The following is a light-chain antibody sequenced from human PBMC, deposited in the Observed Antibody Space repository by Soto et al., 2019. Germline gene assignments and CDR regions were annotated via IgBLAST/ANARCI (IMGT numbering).Light chain of an antibody. CDR2: EVN. J-gene: IGLJ2*01. CDR1: SCDISKYNY. V-gene: IGLV2-8*01. CDR3: SSYAGRNNVI. Sequence: QSALTQPPSASGSPGQSVTISCTGTSCDISKYNYVSWYQQHPGKAPKLLIYEVNKRPSEVPERFSGSKSANTASLTVSGLQAEDEADYYCSSYAGRNNVIFGGGTKLTVL.